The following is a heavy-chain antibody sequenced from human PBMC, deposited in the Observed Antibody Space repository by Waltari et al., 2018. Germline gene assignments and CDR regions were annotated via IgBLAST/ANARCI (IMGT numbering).Heavy chain of an antibody. Sequence: QVQLVESGGGVVQPGRSLRLSCAASGFTFSSYAMHWVRQAPGKGLEGVAVVSFDGSNNNYADSLKCRFAIFIDNSKNSLYLQMNSLRGVGTAVYYFSKNEPYCGVDCYSYYFDYWGQGTLVTVSS. J-gene: IGHJ4*02. CDR3: SKNEPYCGVDCYSYYFDY. CDR2: VSFDGSNN. D-gene: IGHD2-21*01. CDR1: GFTFSSYA. V-gene: IGHV3-30*09.